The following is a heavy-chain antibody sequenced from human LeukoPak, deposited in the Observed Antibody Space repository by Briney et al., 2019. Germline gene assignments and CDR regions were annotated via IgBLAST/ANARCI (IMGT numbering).Heavy chain of an antibody. V-gene: IGHV3-43*02. J-gene: IGHJ4*02. CDR2: ISGEGISK. D-gene: IGHD3-10*01. Sequence: SGGSLRLSCAASGFSFDDYAMHWVRQAPGKGLEWVSLISGEGISKYYADSVKGRFTISRDNSKNSLYLQMNSLRTEDTALYYCAKEGSGGGLDLDYWGQGTLVT. CDR1: GFSFDDYA. CDR3: AKEGSGGGLDLDY.